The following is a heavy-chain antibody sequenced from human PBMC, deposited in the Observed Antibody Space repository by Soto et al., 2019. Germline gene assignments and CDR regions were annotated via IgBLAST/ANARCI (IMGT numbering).Heavy chain of an antibody. D-gene: IGHD5-12*01. Sequence: EVQLLESGGGFVQTGGSLRLSCAASGFTFSTYAMTWVRQAPGKGLEWVSTISGSGDNAYYADSVKGRFTISRDNSKNTLYVQMNILRAEDTAVDYCATCRDGYTYFDSWGQGTLVTVSS. V-gene: IGHV3-23*01. CDR1: GFTFSTYA. J-gene: IGHJ4*02. CDR2: ISGSGDNA. CDR3: ATCRDGYTYFDS.